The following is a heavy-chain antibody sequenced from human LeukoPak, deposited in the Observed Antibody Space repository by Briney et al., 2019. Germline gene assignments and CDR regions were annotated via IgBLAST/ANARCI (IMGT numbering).Heavy chain of an antibody. CDR2: ISWNSGSI. CDR3: AKVRSYGMDV. CDR1: GFTFDDYA. J-gene: IGHJ6*02. Sequence: GGSLRLSCAASGFTFDDYAMHWVRHAPGKGLEWVSGISWNSGSIGYADSVKGRFTISRDNAKNSLYLQMNSLRAEDTALYYCAKVRSYGMDVWGQGTTVTVSS. D-gene: IGHD6-6*01. V-gene: IGHV3-9*01.